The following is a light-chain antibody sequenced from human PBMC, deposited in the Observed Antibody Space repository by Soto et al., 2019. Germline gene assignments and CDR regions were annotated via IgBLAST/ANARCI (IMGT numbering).Light chain of an antibody. CDR1: SSDVGSYNL. Sequence: QSALTQPASVSGSPGQSITISCTGTSSDVGSYNLVSWYQQHPGKAPKLMIYEGSKRPSGVSNRFSGSKSGNTASLTISGLQAEDEADYYCCSYAGSSTCVFGTGTRSPS. CDR2: EGS. CDR3: CSYAGSSTCV. J-gene: IGLJ1*01. V-gene: IGLV2-23*01.